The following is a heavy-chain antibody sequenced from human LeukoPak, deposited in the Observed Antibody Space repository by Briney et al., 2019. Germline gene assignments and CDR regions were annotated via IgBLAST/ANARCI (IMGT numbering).Heavy chain of an antibody. CDR3: ARDHGIAVAGDFDY. CDR2: ISAYNGNT. CDR1: GYTFTSYG. J-gene: IGHJ4*02. Sequence: ASVKVSCKDSGYTFTSYGISWVRQAPGQGLEWMGWISAYNGNTNYAQKLQGRVTMTTDTSTSTAYMELRSLRSDDTAVYYCARDHGIAVAGDFDYWGQGTLVTVSS. D-gene: IGHD6-19*01. V-gene: IGHV1-18*01.